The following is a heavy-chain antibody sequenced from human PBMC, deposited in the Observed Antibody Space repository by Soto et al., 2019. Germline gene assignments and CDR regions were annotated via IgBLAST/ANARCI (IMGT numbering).Heavy chain of an antibody. CDR1: GGSISNYY. Sequence: SETLSLTCTVSGGSISNYYLNWIRQSPGKGLEWIGYIYSSGSTHYNPSLQNRVTISIDTSKNQVSLKVNSVTAADTAVYYCARDHPHSYGVYYFDYWGQETLVTVSS. D-gene: IGHD5-18*01. CDR3: ARDHPHSYGVYYFDY. CDR2: IYSSGST. J-gene: IGHJ4*02. V-gene: IGHV4-59*01.